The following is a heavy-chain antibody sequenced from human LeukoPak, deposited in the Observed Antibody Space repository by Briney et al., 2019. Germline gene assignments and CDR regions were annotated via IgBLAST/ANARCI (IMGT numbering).Heavy chain of an antibody. CDR2: IWYDGSNK. J-gene: IGHJ4*02. CDR3: AKDQHSSSWYATGDFDY. CDR1: GFTFSSYG. Sequence: GGSLRLSCAASGFTFSSYGMHWVRQAPGKGLEWVAVIWYDGSNKYYADSVKGRFTISRDNSKNTLYLQMNSLRAEDTAVYYCAKDQHSSSWYATGDFDYWGQGTLVTVSS. D-gene: IGHD6-13*01. V-gene: IGHV3-33*06.